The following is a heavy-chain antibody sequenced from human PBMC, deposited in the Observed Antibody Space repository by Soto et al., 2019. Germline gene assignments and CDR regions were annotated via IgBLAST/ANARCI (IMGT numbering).Heavy chain of an antibody. CDR3: SPSPRPRYSSSWYLGEYYYYYGMDV. D-gene: IGHD6-13*01. J-gene: IGHJ6*04. CDR2: ISCNSGSI. CDR1: GFTFDDYA. V-gene: IGHV3-9*01. Sequence: PGGSLRLSCAASGFTFDDYAMHCVRQAPGKGLEWFSGISCNSGSIGYADSVKGRFTISRENAKNSLYLKMNSLRAADTALYYCSPSPRPRYSSSWYLGEYYYYYGMDVWGKGTTVTVSS.